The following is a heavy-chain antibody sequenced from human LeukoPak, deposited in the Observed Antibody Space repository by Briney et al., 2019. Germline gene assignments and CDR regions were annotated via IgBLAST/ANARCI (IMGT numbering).Heavy chain of an antibody. CDR2: ISGSGGST. CDR3: ARDGVRGVINFDY. J-gene: IGHJ4*02. D-gene: IGHD3-10*01. V-gene: IGHV3-23*01. CDR1: GFTFSSYA. Sequence: GGSLRLSCAASGFTFSSYAMSWVRQAPGRGLEWVSAISGSGGSTYYADSVKGQFTISRDNSKNTLYLQMNSLRAEDTAVYYCARDGVRGVINFDYWGQGTLVTVSS.